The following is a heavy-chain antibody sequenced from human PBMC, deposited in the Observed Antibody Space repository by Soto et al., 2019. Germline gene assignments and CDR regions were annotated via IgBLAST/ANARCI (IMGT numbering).Heavy chain of an antibody. CDR3: ARGGYYDNTWGKLSHYGLDV. CDR1: GYTFIRYV. J-gene: IGHJ6*02. D-gene: IGHD3-16*01. Sequence: ASLKVSCKSSGYTFIRYVITWVRQAPGQGLEWMGWISPYNDYTIYAQKLQGRVTMTTDTSTRTVYLDLRSLKSDDTAVYYCARGGYYDNTWGKLSHYGLDVWGQGTSVTVSS. CDR2: ISPYNDYT. V-gene: IGHV1-18*01.